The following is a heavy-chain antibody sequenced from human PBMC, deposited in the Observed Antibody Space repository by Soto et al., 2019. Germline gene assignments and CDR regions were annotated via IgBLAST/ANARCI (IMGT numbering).Heavy chain of an antibody. J-gene: IGHJ6*02. Sequence: GESLKISCKVSGYSFTSDRISWVRQMPGKGLEWMGRIDPSDSYTNYSPSFQGHVTISADKSISTAYLQWSSLKASDTAMYYCARRGLGAAGMDVWGQGTTVTVSS. CDR1: GYSFTSDR. CDR2: IDPSDSYT. V-gene: IGHV5-10-1*01. D-gene: IGHD3-10*01. CDR3: ARRGLGAAGMDV.